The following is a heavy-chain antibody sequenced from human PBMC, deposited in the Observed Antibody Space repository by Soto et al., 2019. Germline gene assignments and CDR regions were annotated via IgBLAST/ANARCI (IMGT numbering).Heavy chain of an antibody. V-gene: IGHV4-31*03. CDR2: INHRGSL. CDR1: GGSMTSGDQY. D-gene: IGHD6-25*01. Sequence: SETLSLTCTVPGGSMTSGDQYWTWIRHRPGEGLEWFGCINHRGSLYYNPSLKSRVSMSVDTSKNQFSLNLSSVTAADTAVYYCLRLLTRRQRRYMHVWGQAT. CDR3: LRLLTRRQRRYMHV. J-gene: IGHJ6*02.